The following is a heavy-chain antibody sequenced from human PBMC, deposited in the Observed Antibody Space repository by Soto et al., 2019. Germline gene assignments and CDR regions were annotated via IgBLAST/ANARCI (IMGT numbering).Heavy chain of an antibody. J-gene: IGHJ5*02. V-gene: IGHV4-59*01. CDR1: GGSISSYY. CDR3: ARGLYYDFWSGYGAHNWFDP. CDR2: IYYSGST. D-gene: IGHD3-3*01. Sequence: SETLSLTCTVSGGSISSYYWSWIRQPPGKGLEWIGYIYYSGSTNYNPSLKSRVTISVDTSKNQFSPKLSSVTAADTAVYYCARGLYYDFWSGYGAHNWFDPWGQGTRVTVSS.